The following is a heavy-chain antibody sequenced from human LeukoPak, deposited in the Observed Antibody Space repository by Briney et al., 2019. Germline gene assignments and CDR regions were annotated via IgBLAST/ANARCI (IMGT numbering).Heavy chain of an antibody. CDR3: VKDRDGGSPYSSGWRGFDY. J-gene: IGHJ4*02. CDR1: GFTFSSYA. CDR2: ISYDGSNK. Sequence: PGGSLRLSCAASGFTFSSYAMHWVCQAPSKGLEWVAVISYDGSNKYYADSVRGRFTISRDNSKNTLYLQMSSLRTEDTAVYYCVKDRDGGSPYSSGWRGFDYWGQGTLVTVSS. V-gene: IGHV3-30*14. D-gene: IGHD6-19*01.